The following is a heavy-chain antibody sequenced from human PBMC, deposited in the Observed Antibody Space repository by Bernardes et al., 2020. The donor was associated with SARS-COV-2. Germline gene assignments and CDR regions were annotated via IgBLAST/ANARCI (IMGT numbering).Heavy chain of an antibody. CDR1: GPTFSIYN. D-gene: IGHD2-21*02. Sequence: AGSLILSCAASGPTFSIYNMNWVRHFPGKGLEWLSYISHHSESVFYADSVRGRFTISRDNTKNKPYLQMDSLRPEDTAVYFCARGGTALSPGAWFVYWGQGTQITVSS. CDR2: ISHHSESV. J-gene: IGHJ4*02. V-gene: IGHV3-48*04. CDR3: ARGGTALSPGAWFVY.